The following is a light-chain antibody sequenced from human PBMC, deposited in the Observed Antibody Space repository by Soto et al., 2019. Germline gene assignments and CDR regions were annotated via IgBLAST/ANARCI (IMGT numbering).Light chain of an antibody. Sequence: EIVMTQSPATLSVSPGERATLSCRASQSVSSNLAWYQQKPGQAPRLLIYGASSRATGIPDRFSGSGSGKDFPLTISRLPAEYFTVYYYQQYDSSPRTFGQGTKVDI. CDR2: GAS. CDR3: QQYDSSPRT. J-gene: IGKJ1*01. CDR1: QSVSSN. V-gene: IGKV3D-15*01.